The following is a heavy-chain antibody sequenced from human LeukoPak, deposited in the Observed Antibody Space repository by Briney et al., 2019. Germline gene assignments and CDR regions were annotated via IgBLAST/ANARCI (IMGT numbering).Heavy chain of an antibody. CDR2: ISAYNGDT. V-gene: IGHV1-18*01. D-gene: IGHD6-13*01. J-gene: IGHJ5*02. Sequence: GASVKVSCKASGYTFTTYGITWVRQAPGQGLEWMGWISAYNGDTSYAQKLQGRVSMTTDTSTSTAYMELRSLRSDDTAVYYCAGTLFGYSRNWLNWFHPWGQGTLVTVSS. CDR3: AGTLFGYSRNWLNWFHP. CDR1: GYTFTTYG.